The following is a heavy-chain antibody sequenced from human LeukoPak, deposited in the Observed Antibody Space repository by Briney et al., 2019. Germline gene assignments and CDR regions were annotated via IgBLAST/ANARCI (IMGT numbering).Heavy chain of an antibody. CDR3: ARDWGGGWEGYFDY. V-gene: IGHV4-59*01. Sequence: SETLSLTCTGSGGPISSYYWSWIRQPPGKGLEWIGYIYYSGSTNYNPSLKSRVTISVDTSKNQFSLKLSSVTAADTAVYYCARDWGGGWEGYFDYWGQGTLVTVSS. D-gene: IGHD6-19*01. J-gene: IGHJ4*02. CDR1: GGPISSYY. CDR2: IYYSGST.